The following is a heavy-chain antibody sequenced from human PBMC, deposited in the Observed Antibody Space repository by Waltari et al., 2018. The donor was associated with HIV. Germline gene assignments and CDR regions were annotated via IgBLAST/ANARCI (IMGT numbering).Heavy chain of an antibody. D-gene: IGHD5-18*01. CDR2: ISYDGSNK. J-gene: IGHJ6*02. Sequence: QVQLVESGGGVVQPGRSLRLSCAASGFTFSSYGMHWVRQAPGKGLGWVAVISYDGSNKYYADSVKGRFTISRDNSKNTLYLQMNSLRAEDTAVYYCAKPAAMASYGMDVWGQGTTVTVSS. CDR3: AKPAAMASYGMDV. V-gene: IGHV3-30*18. CDR1: GFTFSSYG.